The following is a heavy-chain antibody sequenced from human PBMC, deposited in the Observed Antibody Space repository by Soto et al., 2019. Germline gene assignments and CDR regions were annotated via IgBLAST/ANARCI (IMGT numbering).Heavy chain of an antibody. CDR2: ISSSSSYI. D-gene: IGHD3-3*01. J-gene: IGHJ6*03. CDR3: ARDSGITIFGVVQLSYMDV. V-gene: IGHV3-21*01. Sequence: PGGSLRLSCAASGFTFSSYSMNWVRQAPGKGLEWVSSISSSSSYIYYADSVKGRFTISRDNAKNSLYLQMNSLRAEDTAVYYCARDSGITIFGVVQLSYMDVWGKGTTVTVSS. CDR1: GFTFSSYS.